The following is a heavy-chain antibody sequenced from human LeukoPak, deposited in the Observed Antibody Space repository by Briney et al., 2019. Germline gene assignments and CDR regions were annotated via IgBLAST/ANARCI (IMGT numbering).Heavy chain of an antibody. J-gene: IGHJ4*02. D-gene: IGHD3-16*01. CDR3: ARGIGAADF. Sequence: SETLSLTCAVSGGSIGSRNWRSWVRQPPGKGLQWIGEIYQSGSSIYNPSLRSRVTMSVDKSKDQLSLKLSSVTAADTAVYYCARGIGAADFWGQGILVTVSS. CDR1: GGSIGSRNW. CDR2: IYQSGSS. V-gene: IGHV4-4*02.